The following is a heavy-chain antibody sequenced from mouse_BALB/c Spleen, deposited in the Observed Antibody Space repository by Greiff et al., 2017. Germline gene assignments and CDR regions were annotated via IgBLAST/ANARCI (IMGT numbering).Heavy chain of an antibody. D-gene: IGHD3-1*01. CDR1: GYSFTGYY. V-gene: IGHV1S34*01. CDR2: ISCYNGAT. CDR3: ARLSGYVSYYAMDY. Sequence: LVKTGASVKISCKASGYSFTGYYMHWVKQSHGKSLEWIGYISCYNGATSYNQKFKGKATFTVDTSSSTAYMQFNSLTSEDSAVYYCARLSGYVSYYAMDYWGQGTSVTVSS. J-gene: IGHJ4*01.